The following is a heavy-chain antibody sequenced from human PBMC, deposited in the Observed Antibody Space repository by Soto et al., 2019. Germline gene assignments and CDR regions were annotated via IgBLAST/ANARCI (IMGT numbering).Heavy chain of an antibody. Sequence: GGSLRLSCAASGFTFSDYALSWVRQAPGKGPQWISAISGSGGTTHYADSVKGRFTISRDNSRNTLYLQMNSLRAEDTAVYYCEKSAKGTVTWYYFDYWGQGTLVTVSS. CDR2: ISGSGGTT. V-gene: IGHV3-23*01. CDR3: EKSAKGTVTWYYFDY. CDR1: GFTFSDYA. D-gene: IGHD4-17*01. J-gene: IGHJ4*02.